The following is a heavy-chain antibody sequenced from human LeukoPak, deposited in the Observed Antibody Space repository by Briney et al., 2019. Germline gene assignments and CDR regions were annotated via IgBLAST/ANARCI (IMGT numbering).Heavy chain of an antibody. V-gene: IGHV4-4*03. CDR2: IYHSGST. CDR1: GVSISSSNW. Sequence: KLRRTLSLTCAVSGVSISSSNWWSWVRQPPGKGLEWIGEIYHSGSTNYNPSLKSRVTISVDKSKNQFSLKLSSVTAADTAVYYCAREGYHYDSSGYYPGRFDYWGQGTLVTVSS. J-gene: IGHJ4*02. CDR3: AREGYHYDSSGYYPGRFDY. D-gene: IGHD3-22*01.